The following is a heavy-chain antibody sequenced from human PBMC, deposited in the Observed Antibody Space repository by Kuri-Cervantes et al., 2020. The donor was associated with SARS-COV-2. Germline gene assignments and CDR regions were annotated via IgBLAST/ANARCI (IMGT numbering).Heavy chain of an antibody. V-gene: IGHV3-21*01. J-gene: IGHJ4*02. Sequence: GESLKISCAASGFTFSSYSMNWVRQAPGKGLEWVSSISSSSSYIYYADSVKGRFTISRDNAKNSLYLQMNSLRAEDTAVYYCARDRIGSGWYVGYYFDYWGQGTLVTVSS. D-gene: IGHD6-19*01. CDR3: ARDRIGSGWYVGYYFDY. CDR2: ISSSSSYI. CDR1: GFTFSSYS.